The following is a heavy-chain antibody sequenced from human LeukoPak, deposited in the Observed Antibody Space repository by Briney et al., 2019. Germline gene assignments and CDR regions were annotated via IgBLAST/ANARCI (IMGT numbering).Heavy chain of an antibody. Sequence: PGGSLRLSCAASGFTFSSYWMNWVRQAPGKGLVWVSRIASDGSSTTYADSVKGRFSISRDNAKNTLYLQMNSLRAEDTAVYYCARDLVGATTIWGQGTLVTVSS. CDR2: IASDGSST. CDR1: GFTFSSYW. D-gene: IGHD1-26*01. J-gene: IGHJ4*02. V-gene: IGHV3-74*01. CDR3: ARDLVGATTI.